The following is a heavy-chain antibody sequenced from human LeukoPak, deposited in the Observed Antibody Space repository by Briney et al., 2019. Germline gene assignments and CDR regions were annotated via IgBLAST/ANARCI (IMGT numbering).Heavy chain of an antibody. V-gene: IGHV4-31*03. CDR1: GDSVSSGVHY. D-gene: IGHD2-2*01. J-gene: IGHJ4*02. Sequence: SETLSLTCTVSGDSVSSGVHYWSWIRQHPGKGLEWIGYIYYSGSTYYNPSLASRLTISVDTSRNQFSLNLSSVTAADTAVYYCASREGVGAGYFDDWGQGTLVTVSS. CDR3: ASREGVGAGYFDD. CDR2: IYYSGST.